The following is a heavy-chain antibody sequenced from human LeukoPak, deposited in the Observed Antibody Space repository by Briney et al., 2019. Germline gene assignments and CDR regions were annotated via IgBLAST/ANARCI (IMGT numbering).Heavy chain of an antibody. D-gene: IGHD1-1*01. Sequence: PSETLSLTCTDSGGSISSGSYYWSWIRQPAGKGLEWIGRIYTSGSTNYNPSLKSRVTISVDTSKNQFSLKLSSVTAADTAVYYCARERNGWFDPWGQGTLVTVSS. CDR2: IYTSGST. J-gene: IGHJ5*02. V-gene: IGHV4-61*02. CDR1: GGSISSGSYY. CDR3: ARERNGWFDP.